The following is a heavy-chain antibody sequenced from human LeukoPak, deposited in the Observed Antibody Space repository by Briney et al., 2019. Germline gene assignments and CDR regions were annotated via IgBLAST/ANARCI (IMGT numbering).Heavy chain of an antibody. CDR1: GGSISSGGYY. CDR3: ARDESRGYCTVFDY. CDR2: INHSGST. D-gene: IGHD2-8*02. V-gene: IGHV4-39*07. J-gene: IGHJ4*02. Sequence: PSETLSLTCTVSGGSISSGGYYWSWIRQLPGKGLEWIGEINHSGSTNYNPSLKSRVTISVDTSKNQFSLKLSSVTAADTAVYYCARDESRGYCTVFDYWGQGTLVTVSS.